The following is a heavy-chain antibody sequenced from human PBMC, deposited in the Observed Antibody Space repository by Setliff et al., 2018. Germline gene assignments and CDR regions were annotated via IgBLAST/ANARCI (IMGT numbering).Heavy chain of an antibody. CDR1: GYTLSRHY. CDR3: ARDTHDKYDSSGYYLSFDS. D-gene: IGHD3-22*01. V-gene: IGHV1-69*13. CDR2: IIPVFGTA. Sequence: SVKVSCKATGYTLSRHYMHWARQAPGQGLEWMGRIIPVFGTAKYVQKFQGRVTISADESARTAYIEMTSLTFEDTAVYYCARDTHDKYDSSGYYLSFDSWGQGTLVTVSS. J-gene: IGHJ4*02.